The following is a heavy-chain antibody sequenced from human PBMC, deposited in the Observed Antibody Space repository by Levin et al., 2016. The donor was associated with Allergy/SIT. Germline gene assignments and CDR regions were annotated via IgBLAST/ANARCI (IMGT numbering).Heavy chain of an antibody. D-gene: IGHD6-13*01. Sequence: ASVKVSCKASGYTFTGYYMHWVRQAPGQGLEWMGWINPNSGGTNYAQKFQGRVTMTRDTSISTAYMELRSLRSDDTAVYYCARTSSYSSSRYYYGMDVWGQGTTVTVSS. J-gene: IGHJ6*02. V-gene: IGHV1-2*02. CDR3: ARTSSYSSSRYYYGMDV. CDR2: INPNSGGT. CDR1: GYTFTGYY.